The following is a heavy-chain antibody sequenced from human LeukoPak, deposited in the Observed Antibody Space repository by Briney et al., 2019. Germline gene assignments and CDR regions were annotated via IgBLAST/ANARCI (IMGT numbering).Heavy chain of an antibody. Sequence: SVKVSCKASGGTFSSYAISWVRQAPGQGLEWTGGIIPIFGTTNYAQKFQDRVTITADKSTSTAYVELSSLRSEDTAVYYCARVVGLTGYSSSWYSGYYYYMDVWGKGTTVTVSS. CDR3: ARVVGLTGYSSSWYSGYYYYMDV. CDR2: IIPIFGTT. D-gene: IGHD6-13*01. J-gene: IGHJ6*03. CDR1: GGTFSSYA. V-gene: IGHV1-69*06.